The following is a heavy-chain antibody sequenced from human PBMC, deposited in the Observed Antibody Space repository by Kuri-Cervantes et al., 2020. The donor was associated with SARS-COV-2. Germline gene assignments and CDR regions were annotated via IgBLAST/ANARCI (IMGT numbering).Heavy chain of an antibody. J-gene: IGHJ4*02. CDR3: ARVQSATGTQFFFDY. CDR2: IISLFATP. Sequence: SVKVSCKASGGGFSTSAINWVRQAPGQGLEWMGNIISLFATPNYAQKFQGRVTITANELTSTVYMEFSSLRFQDTAVYYCARVQSATGTQFFFDYWGQGTLVTVSS. V-gene: IGHV1-69*13. CDR1: GGGFSTSA. D-gene: IGHD1-1*01.